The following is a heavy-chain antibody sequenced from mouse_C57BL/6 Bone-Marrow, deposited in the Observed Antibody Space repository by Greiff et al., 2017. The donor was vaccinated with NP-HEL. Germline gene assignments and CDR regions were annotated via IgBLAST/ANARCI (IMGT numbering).Heavy chain of an antibody. CDR2: IHPNSGST. D-gene: IGHD1-1*01. Sequence: PLPPPGAELVKPGASGKLSWKASGYTFTSYWMHWVKQRPGQGLEWIGMIHPNSGSTIDNEKFKSKATLTVDKSSSTAYLQLSSLTSEDSAVYYCARSRNRRNYYGSFYAMDDWGQGTAVTVSS. CDR3: ARSRNRRNYYGSFYAMDD. J-gene: IGHJ4*01. V-gene: IGHV1-64*01. CDR1: GYTFTSYW.